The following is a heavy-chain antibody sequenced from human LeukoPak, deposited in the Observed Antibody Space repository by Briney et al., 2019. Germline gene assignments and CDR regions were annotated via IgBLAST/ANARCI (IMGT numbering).Heavy chain of an antibody. CDR2: IIPIFGTA. J-gene: IGHJ4*02. CDR1: GGTFSSYA. V-gene: IGHV1-69*13. Sequence: SVKVSCKASGGTFSSYAISWVRQAPGQGLEWMGGIIPIFGTANYAQKFQGRVTITADESTSTAYMELSSLRSEDTDVYYCAKENDSSGYYHPSLDYWGQGTLVTVSS. CDR3: AKENDSSGYYHPSLDY. D-gene: IGHD3-22*01.